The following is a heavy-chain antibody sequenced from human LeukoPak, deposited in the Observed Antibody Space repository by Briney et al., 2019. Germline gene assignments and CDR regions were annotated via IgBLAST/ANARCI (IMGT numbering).Heavy chain of an antibody. CDR2: IYHSGST. Sequence: SETLSLTCTVSGYSISSGYCWGWIRQPPGKGLEWIGSIYHSGSTYYNPSLKSRVTISVDTSKNQFSLKLSSVTAADTAVYYRARVLGNWNYLFPFDYWGQGTLVTVSS. CDR1: GYSISSGYC. V-gene: IGHV4-38-2*02. J-gene: IGHJ4*02. D-gene: IGHD1-7*01. CDR3: ARVLGNWNYLFPFDY.